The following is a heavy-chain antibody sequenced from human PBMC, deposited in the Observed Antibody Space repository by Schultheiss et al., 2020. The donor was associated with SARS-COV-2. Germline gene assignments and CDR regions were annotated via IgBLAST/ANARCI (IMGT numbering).Heavy chain of an antibody. CDR1: GGTFSSYT. D-gene: IGHD3-10*01. V-gene: IGHV1-69*02. CDR2: IIPILGIA. J-gene: IGHJ6*02. Sequence: SVKVSCKASGGTFSSYTISWVRQAPGQGLEWMGRIIPILGIANYAQKFQGRVTITADKSTSTAYMELSRLRSDDTAVYYCARMVRGVRDYYGMDVWGQGTAVTVAS. CDR3: ARMVRGVRDYYGMDV.